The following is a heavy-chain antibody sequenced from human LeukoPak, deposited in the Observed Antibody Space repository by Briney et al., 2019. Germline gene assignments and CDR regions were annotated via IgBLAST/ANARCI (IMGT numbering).Heavy chain of an antibody. V-gene: IGHV4-59*01. Sequence: PSESLSLTCTVSGGSISNYHWSWVRQPPGKGLEWIGYIYYSGSTTYNPSLKSRVTISIDTSKNQFFLKLRSVTAADTAVYYCARVPLWFGELSSFPSWGQGTLVIVSS. CDR3: ARVPLWFGELSSFPS. J-gene: IGHJ5*02. D-gene: IGHD3-10*01. CDR2: IYYSGST. CDR1: GGSISNYH.